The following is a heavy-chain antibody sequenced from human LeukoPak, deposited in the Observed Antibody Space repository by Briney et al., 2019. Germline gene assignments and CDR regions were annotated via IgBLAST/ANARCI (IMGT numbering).Heavy chain of an antibody. D-gene: IGHD6-13*01. CDR3: ARDRAGLRYYYGMDV. CDR2: IYSGGST. CDR1: GFTFSSYA. Sequence: PGGSLRLSCAASGFTFSSYAMHWVRQAPGKGLEWVSVIYSGGSTYYADSVKGRFTISRNNSKNTLYLQMNSLRAEDTAVYYCARDRAGLRYYYGMDVWGQGTTVTVSS. J-gene: IGHJ6*02. V-gene: IGHV3-53*01.